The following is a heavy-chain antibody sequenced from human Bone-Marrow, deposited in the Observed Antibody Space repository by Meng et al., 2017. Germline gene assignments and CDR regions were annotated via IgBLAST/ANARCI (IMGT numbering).Heavy chain of an antibody. CDR2: TYYRSKWYN. V-gene: IGHV6-1*01. J-gene: IGHJ4*02. Sequence: SETLSLTCAISGDSVSSNSAAWNWIRQSPSRGLEWLGRTYYRSKWYNDYAVSVKSRITINPDTSKNQFSLQLNSVTPEDTAVYYCARAPRFTIFGVDRTAYYFDYWGQGTLVTVSS. CDR1: GDSVSSNSAA. CDR3: ARAPRFTIFGVDRTAYYFDY. D-gene: IGHD3-3*01.